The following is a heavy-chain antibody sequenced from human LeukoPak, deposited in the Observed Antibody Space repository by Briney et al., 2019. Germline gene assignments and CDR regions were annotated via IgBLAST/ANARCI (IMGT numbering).Heavy chain of an antibody. CDR2: MNHSGST. Sequence: NPSETLSLTCAVYGGSFSGYYWSWIRQPPGKGLEWIGEMNHSGSTNYNPSLKSRVTISVDTSKNQFSLKLSSVTAADTAVYYCARDVVAAPGTWDYWGQGTLVTVSS. J-gene: IGHJ4*02. V-gene: IGHV4-34*01. D-gene: IGHD6-13*01. CDR3: ARDVVAAPGTWDY. CDR1: GGSFSGYY.